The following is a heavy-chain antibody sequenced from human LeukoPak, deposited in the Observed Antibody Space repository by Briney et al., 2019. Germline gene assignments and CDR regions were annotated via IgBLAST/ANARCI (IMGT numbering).Heavy chain of an antibody. CDR1: GYTFTSYG. CDR2: ISPYKGNT. J-gene: IGHJ4*02. D-gene: IGHD3-16*02. V-gene: IGHV1-18*01. CDR3: ARDQYDYVWGSYRPYFDY. Sequence: GASVKVSCKASGYTFTSYGISWVRQAPGQGLEWMGSISPYKGNTNYAQKLQGRVTMTTDTSTSTAYIELRSLRSDDTAVYYCARDQYDYVWGSYRPYFDYWGQGTLVTVSS.